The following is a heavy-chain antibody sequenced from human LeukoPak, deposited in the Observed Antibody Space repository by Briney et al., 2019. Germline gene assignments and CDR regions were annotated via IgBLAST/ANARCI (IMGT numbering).Heavy chain of an antibody. D-gene: IGHD1-26*01. J-gene: IGHJ4*02. CDR2: ISYTGST. CDR1: GGSISSYY. Sequence: SETLSLTCTVSGGSISSYYWSWIRQPPGKGLEWIGYISYTGSTNYNPSLRGRVTILVDTSQNQFSLKLSSVTAADTAVYYCARQGGGSQPPHWGQGVLVTVSS. CDR3: ARQGGGSQPPH. V-gene: IGHV4-59*01.